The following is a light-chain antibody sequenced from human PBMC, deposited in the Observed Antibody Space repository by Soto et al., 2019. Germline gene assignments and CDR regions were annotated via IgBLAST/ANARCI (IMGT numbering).Light chain of an antibody. V-gene: IGKV2-28*01. Sequence: DIVMTQSPLSLPVTPGSPASISCRSSQSLLHSNGYNYLDWYLQKPGQSPQLLIYLGSTRAYGVSDRFSGSGSGTKFTLKISRVEAEDVGVYYCKQALPTHTFGQATKLEI. CDR1: QSLLHSNGYNY. J-gene: IGKJ2*01. CDR3: KQALPTHT. CDR2: LGS.